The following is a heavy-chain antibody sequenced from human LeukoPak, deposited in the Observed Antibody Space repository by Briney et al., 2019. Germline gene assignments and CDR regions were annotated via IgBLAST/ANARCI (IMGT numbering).Heavy chain of an antibody. V-gene: IGHV3-23*01. CDR2: ISGSGDST. CDR1: GFTFSRYG. CDR3: VKDHYDSSGYAIWFDL. Sequence: PGGSLRLSCAPSGFTFSRYGLSWVRQAPGKGLEWVSVISGSGDSTYHADSVKGRFSISRDNSRNTLYLQMNSLRAEDTAIYYCVKDHYDSSGYAIWFDLWGQGTLVTVSS. J-gene: IGHJ5*02. D-gene: IGHD3-22*01.